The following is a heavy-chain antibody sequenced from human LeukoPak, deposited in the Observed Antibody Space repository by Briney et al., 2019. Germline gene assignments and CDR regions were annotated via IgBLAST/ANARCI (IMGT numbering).Heavy chain of an antibody. CDR1: RFTFSSYA. J-gene: IGHJ4*02. V-gene: IGHV3-30*04. CDR2: ISYDGSNK. CDR3: AKEGGEYSSGWYVPYYFDY. D-gene: IGHD6-19*01. Sequence: GGSLRLSCAASRFTFSSYAMHWVRQAPGKGLEWVAVISYDGSNKYYAASVKGRFTISRDNSRNTLYLQMNSLRAEDTAVYYCAKEGGEYSSGWYVPYYFDYWGQGTLVTVSS.